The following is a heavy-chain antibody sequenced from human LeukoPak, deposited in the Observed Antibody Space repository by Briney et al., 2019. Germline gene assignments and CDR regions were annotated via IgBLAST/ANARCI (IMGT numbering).Heavy chain of an antibody. CDR3: ARGLSSGWYYFDY. CDR2: IYGGGST. Sequence: GGSLRLSCAASGFTVSSNYMSWVRQAPGKGLEWVSVIYGGGSTYYADSVKGRFTISRDNSKNTLYLQMNSLRVEDTAVYYCARGLSSGWYYFDYWGQGTLVTVSS. D-gene: IGHD6-19*01. J-gene: IGHJ4*02. CDR1: GFTVSSNY. V-gene: IGHV3-66*01.